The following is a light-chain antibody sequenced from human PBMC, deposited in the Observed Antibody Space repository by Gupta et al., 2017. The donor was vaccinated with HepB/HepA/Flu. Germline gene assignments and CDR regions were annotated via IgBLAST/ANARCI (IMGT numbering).Light chain of an antibody. J-gene: IGLJ1*01. CDR1: SSDVGGYNY. V-gene: IGLV2-14*01. CDR2: DVS. Sequence: QSALAPPASVSGSPGPSITIPCTGTSSDVGGYNYVSWYQQHPGTAPKLMIYDVSNRPSGVSNRFSGSKSGNTASLTISGLQAEDEADYYCSSYTSSSTPYVFGTGTKVTVL. CDR3: SSYTSSSTPYV.